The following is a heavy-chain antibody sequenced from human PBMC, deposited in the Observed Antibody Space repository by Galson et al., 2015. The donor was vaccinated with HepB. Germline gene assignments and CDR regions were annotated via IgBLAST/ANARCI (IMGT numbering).Heavy chain of an antibody. D-gene: IGHD3-10*01. CDR1: GFIFSSHW. J-gene: IGHJ4*02. CDR2: IKQDGSET. Sequence: SLRLSCAAPGFIFSSHWISWVRQAPGKRLEWVANIKQDGSETYYVDSVKGRFTISRDNAKNSLYLQMNSLRAEDTANYYCARALGGWFGPFDYWGQGTLVTVSS. CDR3: ARALGGWFGPFDY. V-gene: IGHV3-7*01.